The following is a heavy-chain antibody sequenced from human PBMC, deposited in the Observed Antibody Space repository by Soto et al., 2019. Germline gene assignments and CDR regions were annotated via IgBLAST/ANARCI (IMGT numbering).Heavy chain of an antibody. D-gene: IGHD3-22*01. J-gene: IGHJ3*02. CDR2: ISSSSSYI. CDR3: AREDGTMIVVVTGAFDI. Sequence: WGSLRLSCAASGFTFISYSINFGRHSPLKWLEWVSSISSSSSYIYYADSVKGRFTISRDNAKNSLYLQMNSLRAEDTAVYYCAREDGTMIVVVTGAFDIWGQGTMVTVSS. V-gene: IGHV3-21*01. CDR1: GFTFISYS.